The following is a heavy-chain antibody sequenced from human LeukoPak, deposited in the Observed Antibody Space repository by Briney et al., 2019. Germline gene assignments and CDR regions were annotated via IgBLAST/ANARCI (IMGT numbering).Heavy chain of an antibody. CDR2: MNPNSGNT. CDR3: AKAKYYDSSGYPLDY. D-gene: IGHD3-22*01. CDR1: GYTFTSYD. Sequence: GASVKVSCKSSGYTFTSYDINWVRQATGQGLEWMGWMNPNSGNTGYAQKFQSRVTITRNTSISTAYMELSSLRSEDTAVYYCAKAKYYDSSGYPLDYWGQGTLVTVSS. V-gene: IGHV1-8*03. J-gene: IGHJ4*02.